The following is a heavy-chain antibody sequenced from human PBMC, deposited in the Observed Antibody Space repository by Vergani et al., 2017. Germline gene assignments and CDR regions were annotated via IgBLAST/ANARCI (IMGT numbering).Heavy chain of an antibody. Sequence: QVQLQQWGAGLLKPSETLSLTCAVYGGSFSGYYWSWIRQPPGKGLEWIGEINHSGSTNYNPSLKSRVTISVDTSKNQFSLKLSSVTAADTAVYYCARKTEYSSSFRFYGMDVWGQGTTVTVSS. CDR3: ARKTEYSSSFRFYGMDV. CDR1: GGSFSGYY. V-gene: IGHV4-34*01. CDR2: INHSGST. D-gene: IGHD6-6*01. J-gene: IGHJ6*02.